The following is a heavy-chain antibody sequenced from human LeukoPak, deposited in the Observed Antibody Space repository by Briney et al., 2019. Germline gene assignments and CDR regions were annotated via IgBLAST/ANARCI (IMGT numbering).Heavy chain of an antibody. CDR3: ARGRGDSRGTSFDY. CDR1: VGSISTYY. D-gene: IGHD3-22*01. J-gene: IGHJ4*02. Sequence: PSETLSLTCTVSVGSISTYYWSWIRQPPGKGLEWIAYIYYTGTTTYNPSLKSRVTISIDTSRNQFSLNLNSVTAADTAVYYCARGRGDSRGTSFDYWGQGTLVTVSS. CDR2: IYYTGTT. V-gene: IGHV4-59*01.